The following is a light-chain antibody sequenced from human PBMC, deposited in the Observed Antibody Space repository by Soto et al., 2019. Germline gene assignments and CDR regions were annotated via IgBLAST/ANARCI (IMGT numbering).Light chain of an antibody. Sequence: QSVLTQPASVSGSPEQSITISCTGTSSDIAIYNFVSWYQQHPGKAPRLMIFQVTNRPSGVSARFSGSKSGNTASLTISGLQAEDEADYYCSSYTDSSDYVFGTGTKVTVL. V-gene: IGLV2-14*01. J-gene: IGLJ1*01. CDR1: SSDIAIYNF. CDR3: SSYTDSSDYV. CDR2: QVT.